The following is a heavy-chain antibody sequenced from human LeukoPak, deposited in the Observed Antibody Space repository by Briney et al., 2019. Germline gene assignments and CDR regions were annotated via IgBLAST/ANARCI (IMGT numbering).Heavy chain of an antibody. CDR3: AREGPPGSHTYYFDH. J-gene: IGHJ4*02. V-gene: IGHV1-46*01. CDR1: GYTFTSYG. Sequence: ASVKVSCKASGYTFTSYGISWVRQAPGQGLEWMGLINPTGTSTSSAQNFRGRVTMTRDTSTNTVYMELSGLRSEDTAVYYCAREGPPGSHTYYFDHWGQGTLVTVSS. D-gene: IGHD3-10*01. CDR2: INPTGTST.